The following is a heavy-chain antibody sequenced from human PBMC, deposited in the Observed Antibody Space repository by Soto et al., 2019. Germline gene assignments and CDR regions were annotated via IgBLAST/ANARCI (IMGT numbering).Heavy chain of an antibody. CDR3: AGTRRTRYSLLDY. J-gene: IGHJ4*01. Sequence: LVNVSCKPSAYAFAYYGVIWVRQAPGQGREWMGWISGFTGNTKYAQEFQDRVTMATNASTTTAYMELRSLRYDDAGVYFGAGTRRTRYSLLDYGGQGTRVP. CDR1: AYAFAYYG. V-gene: IGHV1-18*01. D-gene: IGHD3-9*01. CDR2: ISGFTGNT.